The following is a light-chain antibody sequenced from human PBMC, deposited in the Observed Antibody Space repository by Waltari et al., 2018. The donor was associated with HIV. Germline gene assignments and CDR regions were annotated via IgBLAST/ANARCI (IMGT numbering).Light chain of an antibody. J-gene: IGLJ3*02. V-gene: IGLV1-44*01. CDR1: SSTIGTNT. Sequence: QSVLTQPPSASGPPGPRVTISCSGSSSTIGTNTVHWYQHLPGSAPKLLIYSNNQRPSGVPDRFSASKSGTSASLAISGLRSEDEAEYYCAAWDENLNGLFGGGTKLTVL. CDR3: AAWDENLNGL. CDR2: SNN.